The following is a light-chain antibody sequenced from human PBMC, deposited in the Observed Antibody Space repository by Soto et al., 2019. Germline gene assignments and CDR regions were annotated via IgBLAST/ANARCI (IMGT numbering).Light chain of an antibody. J-gene: IGKJ2*01. CDR3: QQYETYYT. CDR1: QSISTW. Sequence: DIQMTQSPSTLSASVGDRVTITCRASQSISTWLAWYQQKPGKAPNLLIYKASNLESGVPSRFSGSGSGTEFTLTIIGLHRDYFSTYYCQQYETYYTFGHGTNLDIK. V-gene: IGKV1-5*03. CDR2: KAS.